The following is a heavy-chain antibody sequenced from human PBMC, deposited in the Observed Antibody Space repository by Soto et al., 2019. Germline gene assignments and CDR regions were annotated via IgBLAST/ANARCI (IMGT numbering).Heavy chain of an antibody. CDR1: GYTFTNYA. J-gene: IGHJ6*02. CDR3: ASTRRDGYNNYYYYYGMDV. D-gene: IGHD5-12*01. Sequence: ASVKVSCKASGYTFTNYAMHWVRQAPGQRLEWMGWINAGNGNTKYSQKFQGRVTITRDTSASTAYMELSSLRSEDTAVYYCASTRRDGYNNYYYYYGMDVWGQGTTVTVSS. CDR2: INAGNGNT. V-gene: IGHV1-3*01.